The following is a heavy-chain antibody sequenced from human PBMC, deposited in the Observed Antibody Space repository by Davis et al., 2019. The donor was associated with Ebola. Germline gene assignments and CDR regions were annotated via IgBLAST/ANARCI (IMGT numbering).Heavy chain of an antibody. CDR1: GFTFSDYY. D-gene: IGHD4-17*01. CDR3: ARASERDYGDPYFDY. J-gene: IGHJ4*02. CDR2: ISSSSSYT. Sequence: PGGSLRLSCAASGFTFSDYYMSWIRQAPGKGLEWVSYISSSSSYTNYADSVKGRFTISRDNAKNSLYLQMNSLRAEDTAVYYCARASERDYGDPYFDYWGQGTLVTVSS. V-gene: IGHV3-11*06.